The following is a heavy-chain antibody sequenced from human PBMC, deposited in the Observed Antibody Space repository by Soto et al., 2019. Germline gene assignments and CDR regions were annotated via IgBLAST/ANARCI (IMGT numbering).Heavy chain of an antibody. J-gene: IGHJ4*02. Sequence: WGSLRLSCAASGFTFSSYAIIFFRHSPFKWLEWVSAISGSGGSTYYADSVKGRFTISRDNSKNTLYLQMNSLRAEDTAVYYCAKPLYIGYSYGYIGPGLDYWGQGTLVTVSS. D-gene: IGHD5-18*01. CDR3: AKPLYIGYSYGYIGPGLDY. CDR1: GFTFSSYA. CDR2: ISGSGGST. V-gene: IGHV3-23*01.